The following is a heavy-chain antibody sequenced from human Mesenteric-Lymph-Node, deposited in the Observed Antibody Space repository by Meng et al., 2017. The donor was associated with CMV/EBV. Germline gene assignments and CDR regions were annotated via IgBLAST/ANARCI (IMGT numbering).Heavy chain of an antibody. CDR2: INPSGVSR. D-gene: IGHD1-26*01. Sequence: ASVQVSCKASGYTFTSYYMHWVRQAPGQGLEWMGIINPSGVSRSYAQKFQGRVTMPTDTSTSTVYMELSGLKSEDTAVYYCARGRQWELLGTFDYWGQGTLVTVSS. CDR3: ARGRQWELLGTFDY. V-gene: IGHV1-46*01. CDR1: GYTFTSYY. J-gene: IGHJ4*02.